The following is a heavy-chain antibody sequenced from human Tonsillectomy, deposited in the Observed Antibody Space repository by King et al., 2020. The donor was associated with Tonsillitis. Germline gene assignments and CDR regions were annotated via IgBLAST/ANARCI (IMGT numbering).Heavy chain of an antibody. CDR1: GGSISSNDHF. D-gene: IGHD1-26*01. V-gene: IGHV4-39*01. Sequence: LQLQESGPGVVKPSETLSLTCTVSGGSISSNDHFWAWIRQPPGKGLEWIGYMYNSGTIFYTPSLKSRITISGDTSENRFSLRLSSVTAADTAIYFCARYVSGRFDYWGQGALVTVSS. CDR2: MYNSGTI. CDR3: ARYVSGRFDY. J-gene: IGHJ4*02.